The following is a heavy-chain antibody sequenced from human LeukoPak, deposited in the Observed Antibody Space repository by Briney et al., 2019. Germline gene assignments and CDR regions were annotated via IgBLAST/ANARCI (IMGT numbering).Heavy chain of an antibody. Sequence: PSETLSLTCTVSGGSISSSSYYWGWIRQPPGKGLEWIGSIYYSGSTYYNPSLKSRVTIPVDTSKNQFSLKLSSVTAADTAVYYCASQRITIFGVVIIVDYFDYWGQGTLVTVSS. D-gene: IGHD3-3*01. CDR3: ASQRITIFGVVIIVDYFDY. CDR2: IYYSGST. V-gene: IGHV4-39*01. J-gene: IGHJ4*02. CDR1: GGSISSSSYY.